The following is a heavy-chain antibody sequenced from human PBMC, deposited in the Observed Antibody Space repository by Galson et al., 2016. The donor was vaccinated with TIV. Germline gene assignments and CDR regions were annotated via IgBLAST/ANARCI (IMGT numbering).Heavy chain of an antibody. CDR2: ISGYNGNT. D-gene: IGHD3-22*01. J-gene: IGHJ4*02. Sequence: QSGAEVKKPGASVKVSCKASGYTFNTYGLSWVRQAPGQGLEWMGWISGYNGNTKYAQKLQGRVTMTTDTSTGTAYMELRSLRSDDTAMYYCARGEVYDSLDGWGQGTLVTVSS. V-gene: IGHV1-18*01. CDR3: ARGEVYDSLDG. CDR1: GYTFNTYG.